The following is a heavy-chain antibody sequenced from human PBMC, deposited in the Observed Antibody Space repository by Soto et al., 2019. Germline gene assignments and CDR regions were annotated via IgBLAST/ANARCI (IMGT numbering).Heavy chain of an antibody. CDR2: IYSGGST. J-gene: IGHJ6*02. V-gene: IGHV3-66*01. CDR3: ATGVATISHYYGMDV. CDR1: GFTVSSNY. D-gene: IGHD5-12*01. Sequence: EVQLVESGGGLVQPGGPLRLSCAASGFTVSSNYMSWVRQAPGKGLEWVSVIYSGGSTYYADSVKGRFTISRDNSKNTLYLQMNSLRAEDTAVYYCATGVATISHYYGMDVWGQGTTVTVSS.